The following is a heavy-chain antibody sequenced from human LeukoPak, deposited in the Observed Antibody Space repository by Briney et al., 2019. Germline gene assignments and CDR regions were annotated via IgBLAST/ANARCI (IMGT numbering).Heavy chain of an antibody. CDR3: ARDADVWGSYRDFDY. J-gene: IGHJ4*02. CDR2: ISAHNGST. CDR1: GYTLTTYG. V-gene: IGHV1-18*01. D-gene: IGHD3-16*02. Sequence: ASVKVSCKASGYTLTTYGTSWVRQARGQGLEWMGWISAHNGSTNYAQKFQGRVTMTTDTSTSTAYMELRSLRSDDTAVYYCARDADVWGSYRDFDYWGQGTLVTVSS.